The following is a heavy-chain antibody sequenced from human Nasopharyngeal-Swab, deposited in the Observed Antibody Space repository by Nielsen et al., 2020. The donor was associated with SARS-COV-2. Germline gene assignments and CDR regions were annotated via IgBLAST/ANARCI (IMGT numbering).Heavy chain of an antibody. CDR1: GFTFSSYW. J-gene: IGHJ3*02. CDR3: AREVPYSGHDDAFDI. V-gene: IGHV3-48*04. Sequence: GESLKISCAASGFTFSSYWMSWVRQAPGKGLEWISYISTTTATIYYADSVKGRFTISRDNAKNSLYLQMNSLRAEDTAVYYCAREVPYSGHDDAFDIWGQGTMVTVSA. CDR2: ISTTTATI. D-gene: IGHD5-12*01.